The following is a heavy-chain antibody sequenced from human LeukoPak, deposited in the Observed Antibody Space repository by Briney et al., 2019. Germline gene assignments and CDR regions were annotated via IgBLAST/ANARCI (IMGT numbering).Heavy chain of an antibody. CDR1: GFTFSSYG. V-gene: IGHV3-33*08. CDR2: IWYDGSNK. CDR3: ARVEMATALDY. Sequence: GGSLRLSCAASGFTFSSYGMHWVRQAPGKGLEWVAVIWYDGSNKYYADSVKGRFTISRDNSKNTPYLQMNSLRAEDTAVYYCARVEMATALDYWGQGTLVTVSS. J-gene: IGHJ4*02. D-gene: IGHD5-24*01.